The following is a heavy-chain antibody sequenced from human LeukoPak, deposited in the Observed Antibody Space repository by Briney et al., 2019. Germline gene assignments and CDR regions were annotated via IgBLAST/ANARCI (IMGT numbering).Heavy chain of an antibody. CDR3: ARGGDYSLESFPIDY. V-gene: IGHV4-31*03. CDR1: GGSISSGGYY. Sequence: SETLSLTCTVSGGSISSGGYYWSWIRQHPGKGLEWIGYIYYSGSTYYNPSLKSRVTISVDTSKNQFSLKLSSVTAADTAVYYCARGGDYSLESFPIDYWGQGTLVTVSS. D-gene: IGHD4-11*01. J-gene: IGHJ4*02. CDR2: IYYSGST.